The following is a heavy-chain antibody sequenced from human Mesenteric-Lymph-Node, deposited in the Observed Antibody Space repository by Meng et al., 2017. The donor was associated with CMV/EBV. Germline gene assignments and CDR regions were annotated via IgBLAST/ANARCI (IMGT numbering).Heavy chain of an antibody. D-gene: IGHD4-23*01. Sequence: GESLKISCAAPGFTFSSYWMSWVRQAPGKGLEWVANIKQDGSEKYYVDSVKGRFTISRDNAKNSLNLQVNSLRAEDTAVYYCARDVDYGGNRAMGALDIWGQGTMVTVSS. CDR3: ARDVDYGGNRAMGALDI. V-gene: IGHV3-7*01. J-gene: IGHJ3*02. CDR2: IKQDGSEK. CDR1: GFTFSSYW.